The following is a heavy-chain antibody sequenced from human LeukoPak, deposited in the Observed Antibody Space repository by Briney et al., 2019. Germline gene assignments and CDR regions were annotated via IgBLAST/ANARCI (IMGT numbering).Heavy chain of an antibody. CDR2: ISYDGSNK. V-gene: IGHV3-30*18. Sequence: GGSLRLSCAASGFTFSDYYMSWIRQAPGKGLEWVAVISYDGSNKYYADSVKGRFTISRDNSKNTLYLQMNSLRAEDTAVYYCAKDSTPSGSYPRYWGQGTLVTVSS. D-gene: IGHD1-26*01. CDR1: GFTFSDYY. J-gene: IGHJ4*02. CDR3: AKDSTPSGSYPRY.